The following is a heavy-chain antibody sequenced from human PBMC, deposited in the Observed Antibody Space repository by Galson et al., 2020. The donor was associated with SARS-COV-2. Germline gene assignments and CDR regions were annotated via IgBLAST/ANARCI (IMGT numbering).Heavy chain of an antibody. V-gene: IGHV6-1*01. CDR3: AREYYDILTGPRKIPGHNWFDP. D-gene: IGHD3-9*01. J-gene: IGHJ5*02. CDR2: TYYRSKWYN. Sequence: SQTLSLTCAISGDSVSSNSAAWNWIRQSPSRGLEWLGRTYYRSKWYNDYAVSVKSRITINPDTSKNQFSLQLNSVTPEDTAVYYCAREYYDILTGPRKIPGHNWFDPWGQGTLVTVSS. CDR1: GDSVSSNSAA.